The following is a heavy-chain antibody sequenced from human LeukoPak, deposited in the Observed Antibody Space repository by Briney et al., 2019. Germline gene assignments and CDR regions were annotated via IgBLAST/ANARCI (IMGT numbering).Heavy chain of an antibody. CDR3: TGTTVTTSDY. Sequence: GGSLKLSCAASGFTFSGSAMHWVRQASEKGLEWVGRIRSKANSYATAYAASVKGRFTISRDDSKNTAYLQMNSLKTEDTAVYYCTGTTVTTSDYWGQGTLVTVSS. CDR2: IRSKANSYAT. J-gene: IGHJ4*02. V-gene: IGHV3-73*01. D-gene: IGHD4-17*01. CDR1: GFTFSGSA.